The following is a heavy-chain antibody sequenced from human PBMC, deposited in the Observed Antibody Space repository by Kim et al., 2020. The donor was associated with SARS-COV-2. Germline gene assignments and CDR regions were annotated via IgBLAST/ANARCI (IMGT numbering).Heavy chain of an antibody. CDR1: GFTFSSYA. J-gene: IGHJ6*02. CDR3: ARDHTYYDFWSGYYYYYYYGMDV. D-gene: IGHD3-3*01. Sequence: PGGSLRLSCAASGFTFSSYAMHWVRQAPGKGLEWVAVISYDGSNKYYADSVKGRFTISRDNSKNTLYLQMNSLRAEDTAVYYCARDHTYYDFWSGYYYYYYYGMDVWGQGTTVTVSS. CDR2: ISYDGSNK. V-gene: IGHV3-30-3*01.